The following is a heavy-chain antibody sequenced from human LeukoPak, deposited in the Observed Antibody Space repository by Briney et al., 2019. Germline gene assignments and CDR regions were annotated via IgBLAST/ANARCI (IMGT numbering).Heavy chain of an antibody. CDR2: ISYDGSNK. V-gene: IGHV3-30*18. CDR3: AKGDRDDFWSGSYYFDY. J-gene: IGHJ4*02. D-gene: IGHD3-3*01. CDR1: GFTFSSYG. Sequence: LSGGSLRLSCAASGFTFSSYGMHWVRRAPGKGLEWVAVISYDGSNKYYADSVKGRFTISRDNSKNTLYLQMNSLRAEDTAVYYCAKGDRDDFWSGSYYFDYWGQGTLVTVSS.